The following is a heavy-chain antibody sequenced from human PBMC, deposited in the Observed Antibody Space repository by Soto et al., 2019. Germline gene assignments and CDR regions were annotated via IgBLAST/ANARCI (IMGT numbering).Heavy chain of an antibody. J-gene: IGHJ3*02. D-gene: IGHD2-8*01. CDR2: INTDNGNT. Sequence: GASVKVSCKSSGYTFTHYAMHWVRQAPGQGLEWLGWINTDNGNTAFSQKFQGRVSITMDTSASTAYVDLSSLISEDTAVYYCARQGDSRILRDTFDIWGKGTLVTVSS. CDR1: GYTFTHYA. V-gene: IGHV1-3*04. CDR3: ARQGDSRILRDTFDI.